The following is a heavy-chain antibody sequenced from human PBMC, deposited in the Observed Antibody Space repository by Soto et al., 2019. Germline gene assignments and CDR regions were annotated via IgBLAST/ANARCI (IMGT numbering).Heavy chain of an antibody. J-gene: IGHJ4*02. Sequence: GGSLRLSCAASGFTFNLYGINWVRQVSGKGLEWVSSISGDAGSTFYADSVKGRFTISRDNFKNMVFLQMNSLGAGDTAVYYCGKAQAGGYNYGPVDYWGQGALVTVSS. V-gene: IGHV3-23*01. D-gene: IGHD5-18*01. CDR2: ISGDAGST. CDR1: GFTFNLYG. CDR3: GKAQAGGYNYGPVDY.